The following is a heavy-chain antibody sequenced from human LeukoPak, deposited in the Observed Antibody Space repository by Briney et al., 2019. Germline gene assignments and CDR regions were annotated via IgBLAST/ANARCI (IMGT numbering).Heavy chain of an antibody. CDR3: ARPTLTGIFNDAFDI. J-gene: IGHJ3*02. Sequence: GGSLRLSCAASGFTFSAYSMNWVRQAPGKGLEWVSSIGGYGTYIYYAGSVKGRFTISRDNTKNSLYLQMNSLRAEDTAVYYCARPTLTGIFNDAFDIWGQGTMVTVSS. CDR1: GFTFSAYS. V-gene: IGHV3-21*01. D-gene: IGHD7-27*01. CDR2: IGGYGTYI.